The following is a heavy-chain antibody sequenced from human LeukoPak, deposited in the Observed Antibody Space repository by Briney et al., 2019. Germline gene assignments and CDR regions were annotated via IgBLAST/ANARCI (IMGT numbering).Heavy chain of an antibody. D-gene: IGHD3-16*01. CDR2: ISSNGATT. Sequence: GGSLRLSCSASGFTFSSYAMHWVRQAPGKGLEYVSAISSNGATTYYADSVKGRFTISRDNSKNTLYFQMSSLRPEDTAVYYCVEIVMAGGYFDYWGQGTLVTVSS. J-gene: IGHJ4*02. CDR3: VEIVMAGGYFDY. CDR1: GFTFSSYA. V-gene: IGHV3-64*05.